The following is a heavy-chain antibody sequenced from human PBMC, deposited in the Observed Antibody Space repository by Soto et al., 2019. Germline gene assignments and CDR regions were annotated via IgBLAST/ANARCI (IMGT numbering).Heavy chain of an antibody. CDR2: TRNKAHSYTT. J-gene: IGHJ4*02. CDR3: ARELMTTVTYFDY. V-gene: IGHV3-72*01. Sequence: PGGSLRLSCAASGFTFSDHYMDWVRQAAGKGLEWVGRTRNKAHSYTTEYAASVKGRFTISRDDSKNSLYLQMNSLKAEDTAVYYCARELMTTVTYFDYWGQGTLVTVSS. D-gene: IGHD4-17*01. CDR1: GFTFSDHY.